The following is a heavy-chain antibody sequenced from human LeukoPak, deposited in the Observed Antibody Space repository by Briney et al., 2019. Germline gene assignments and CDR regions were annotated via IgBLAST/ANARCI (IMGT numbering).Heavy chain of an antibody. Sequence: KAGGSLRLSCAASGFTFSNAWMSWVRQAPGKGLEWVGRIKSKSDGGTTDYAAAVKGRFTISRDDSKNTLYLQMSSLKTEDTAVYYCTTDGPLAVVAANKCDWFDPWGQGTLVTVSS. CDR2: IKSKSDGGTT. V-gene: IGHV3-15*01. CDR3: TTDGPLAVVAANKCDWFDP. D-gene: IGHD2-15*01. J-gene: IGHJ5*02. CDR1: GFTFSNAW.